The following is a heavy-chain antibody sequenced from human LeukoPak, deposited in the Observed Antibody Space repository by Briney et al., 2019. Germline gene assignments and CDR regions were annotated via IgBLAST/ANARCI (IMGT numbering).Heavy chain of an antibody. D-gene: IGHD6-19*01. CDR1: GFIFSSYD. CDR2: ISDSAGST. J-gene: IGHJ4*02. V-gene: IGHV3-23*01. Sequence: GGSLRLSCAASGFIFSSYDMSWVRQAPGKGLEWVSTISDSAGSTYYADSMEGRFNIPRDKSENTLSLEMNNVRGDDTAVYYCVRDMKGGSGWFRFDYWGQGSLVSVSS. CDR3: VRDMKGGSGWFRFDY.